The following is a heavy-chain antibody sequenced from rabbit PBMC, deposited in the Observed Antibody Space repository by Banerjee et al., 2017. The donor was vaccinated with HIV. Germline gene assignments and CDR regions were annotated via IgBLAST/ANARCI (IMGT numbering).Heavy chain of an antibody. CDR2: IYTGSSGST. CDR3: ATNWWL. D-gene: IGHD7-1*01. Sequence: QEQLEESGGDLVKPEGSLTLTCTASGFSFSSSYYMCWVRQAPGKGLEWIACIYTGSSGSTYYASWAKGRFTISKTSSTTVTLQMTSLTAADTATYFCATNWWLWGPGTLVTVS. CDR1: GFSFSSSYY. J-gene: IGHJ4*01. V-gene: IGHV1S45*01.